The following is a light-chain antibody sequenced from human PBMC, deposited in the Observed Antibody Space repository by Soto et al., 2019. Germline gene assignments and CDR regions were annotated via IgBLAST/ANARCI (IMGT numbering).Light chain of an antibody. CDR2: EVN. J-gene: IGLJ1*01. Sequence: QSALTQPPSASGSPGQSVTISCTGTSNDVGGYNDVSWYQQHPGKAPKLMIYEVNNRPSGVPDRFTGSKSGNTASLTVSGLQAEDEAVYYCSSFAVSSSFVFGTGTKVTV. V-gene: IGLV2-8*01. CDR1: SNDVGGYND. CDR3: SSFAVSSSFV.